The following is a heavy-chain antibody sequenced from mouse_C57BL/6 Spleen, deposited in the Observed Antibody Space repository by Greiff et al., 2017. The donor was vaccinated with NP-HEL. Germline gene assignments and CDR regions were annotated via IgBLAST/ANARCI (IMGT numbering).Heavy chain of an antibody. V-gene: IGHV1-52*01. CDR1: GYTFTSSW. CDR3: ARQVWDEGFAY. Sequence: QVQLQQPGAELVRPGSSVKLSCKASGYTFTSSWMHWVKQRPIQGLEWIGNIDPSDSETHYNQKFKDKATLTVDKSSSTAYMPLSSLTSEDAAVYYCARQVWDEGFAYWGQGTLVTVSA. CDR2: IDPSDSET. D-gene: IGHD4-1*01. J-gene: IGHJ3*01.